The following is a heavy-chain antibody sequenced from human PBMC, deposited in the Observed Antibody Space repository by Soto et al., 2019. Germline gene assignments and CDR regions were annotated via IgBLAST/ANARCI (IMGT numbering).Heavy chain of an antibody. J-gene: IGHJ5*02. CDR2: ISHTGCT. CDR3: ARAVAPYLGTWFDP. Sequence: QLQLQESGSGLVKPSQTLSLTCAVSGGSITSGNSYSWSWIRQPPGKGLEWIGSISHTGCTSYNPSLKGRVTMSVDKSKNHFSLKLSSVTAADMAVYYCARAVAPYLGTWFDPWGQGTLVIVSS. D-gene: IGHD3-16*01. CDR1: GGSITSGNSYS. V-gene: IGHV4-30-2*01.